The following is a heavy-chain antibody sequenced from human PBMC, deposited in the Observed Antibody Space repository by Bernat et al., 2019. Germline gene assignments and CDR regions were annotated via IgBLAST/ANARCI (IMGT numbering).Heavy chain of an antibody. V-gene: IGHV3-30-3*01. CDR2: ITYDGSNK. CDR1: GLSFRTCA. CDR3: IRENDAFDI. Sequence: QVQVVESGGGVVQPGRSLRLSCAASGLSFRTCAMHWVRQAPGKGLEWVALITYDGSNKYYADSVKGRFTLSRDNSKNTLYLQLNSLRAEDTAVYYWIRENDAFDIWGQGTMVTVSS. J-gene: IGHJ3*02.